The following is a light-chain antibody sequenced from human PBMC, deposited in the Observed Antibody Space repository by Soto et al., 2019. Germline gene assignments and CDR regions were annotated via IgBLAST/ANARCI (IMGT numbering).Light chain of an antibody. CDR1: QTLSNSF. V-gene: IGKV3-20*01. Sequence: EIVLTQSPGTLSLSPGERATLSCRASQTLSNSFIAWYQQKPGQAPRLLIYDTSSRATGVPDRYSAGGYGTDFTLSISRLEPEDFAVFFCQQYGTSEIIFGQGTRLEIK. J-gene: IGKJ5*01. CDR3: QQYGTSEII. CDR2: DTS.